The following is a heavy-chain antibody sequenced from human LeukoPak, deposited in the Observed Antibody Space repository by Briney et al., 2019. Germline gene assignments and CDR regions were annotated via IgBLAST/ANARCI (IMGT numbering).Heavy chain of an antibody. CDR2: INWNGGST. CDR1: GFTFDDYG. D-gene: IGHD3-22*01. CDR3: ARDRNYYDSSGYDAFDI. J-gene: IGHJ3*02. V-gene: IGHV3-20*01. Sequence: GGSLRLSCAASGFTFDDYGMSWVRQAPGKGLEWVSGINWNGGSTGYADSVKGRFTISRDNAKNSLYLQMNSLRAEDTALYHCARDRNYYDSSGYDAFDIWGQGTMVTVSS.